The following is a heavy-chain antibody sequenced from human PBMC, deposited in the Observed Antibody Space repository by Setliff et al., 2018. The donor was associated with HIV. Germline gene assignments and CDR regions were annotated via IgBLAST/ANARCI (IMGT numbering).Heavy chain of an antibody. CDR2: INASGDKT. J-gene: IGHJ4*02. Sequence: ASVKVSCKASGFNFTNYYIHWVRQAPGEGLEWVGVINASGDKTNYAQKFQGRLIITKDASTSTVYMELSSLRSDDTAVYYCGRDYRSWIRAIGYWGQGTLVTVSS. D-gene: IGHD5-12*01. V-gene: IGHV1-46*03. CDR1: GFNFTNYY. CDR3: GRDYRSWIRAIGY.